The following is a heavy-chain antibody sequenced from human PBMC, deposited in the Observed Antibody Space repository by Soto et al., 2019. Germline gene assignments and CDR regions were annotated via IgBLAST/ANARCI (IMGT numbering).Heavy chain of an antibody. D-gene: IGHD6-13*01. CDR2: ISAYNGNT. Sequence: QVQLVQSGAEVKKPGASVKVSCKASGYTFTSYGISWVRQAPGQGREWMGWISAYNGNTNYAQKLQGRVTMTTDTSTSPAYMELRSLRSDDTAVYYCARDFPPGGSSSLGFDYWGQGTLVTVSS. CDR3: ARDFPPGGSSSLGFDY. J-gene: IGHJ4*02. V-gene: IGHV1-18*01. CDR1: GYTFTSYG.